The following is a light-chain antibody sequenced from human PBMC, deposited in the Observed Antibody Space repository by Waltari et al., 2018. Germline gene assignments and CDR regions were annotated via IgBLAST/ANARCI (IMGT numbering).Light chain of an antibody. CDR3: QQYNNWQIT. CDR1: QSVGYN. Sequence: EVVMTQPPATLSVSPGERVTLSCRASQSVGYNLAWFQQQPGQAPRLLIYGASTRATDIPDRFSGSGSGTAFTLTISSLQSEDFANYYCQQYNNWQITFGQGTRLDLK. J-gene: IGKJ5*01. V-gene: IGKV3-15*01. CDR2: GAS.